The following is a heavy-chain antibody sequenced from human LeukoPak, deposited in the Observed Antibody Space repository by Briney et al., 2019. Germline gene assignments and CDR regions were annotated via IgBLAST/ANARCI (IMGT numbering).Heavy chain of an antibody. J-gene: IGHJ4*02. Sequence: GGSLRLSCVASGFTFSNYVLNWVRQAPGEGLEFLAGIRGDSLDIEYGDSAKGRFAISRDNSKNTLYLQMSSLRVEDTAVYYCAKKVAGRYPFDDWGQGTLVTVSS. V-gene: IGHV3-23*01. D-gene: IGHD1-26*01. CDR2: IRGDSLDI. CDR1: GFTFSNYV. CDR3: AKKVAGRYPFDD.